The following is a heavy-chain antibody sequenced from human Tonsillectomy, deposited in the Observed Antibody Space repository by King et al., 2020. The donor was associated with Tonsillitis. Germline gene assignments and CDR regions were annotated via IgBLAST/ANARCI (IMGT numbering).Heavy chain of an antibody. CDR2: INQDGSEE. CDR1: GFTFSSYW. J-gene: IGHJ3*02. V-gene: IGHV3-7*01. CDR3: AREGGGAAAGRRVADI. Sequence: VQLVESGGGLVQPGGSLRLSCVASGFTFSSYWMSWVRQAPGKRLEWVANINQDGSEEYYVDSVKGRFTISRDNAKNSLYLQVNSLGVDDTAVSYCAREGGGAAAGRRVADIWGQATMVTVSS. D-gene: IGHD6-13*01.